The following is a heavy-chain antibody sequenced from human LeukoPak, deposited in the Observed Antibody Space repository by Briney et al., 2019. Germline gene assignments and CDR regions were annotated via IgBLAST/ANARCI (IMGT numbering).Heavy chain of an antibody. Sequence: GGSLRLSCAASGFTFSSYAMHWVRQAPGKGLEWVAVISYDGSNKYYADSVKGRFTISRDNSKNTLYLQMNSLRAEDTAVYYCARLPWGCDYVWGSYLKDSDAFDIWGQGTMVTVSS. V-gene: IGHV3-30*04. CDR2: ISYDGSNK. CDR1: GFTFSSYA. CDR3: ARLPWGCDYVWGSYLKDSDAFDI. J-gene: IGHJ3*02. D-gene: IGHD3-16*02.